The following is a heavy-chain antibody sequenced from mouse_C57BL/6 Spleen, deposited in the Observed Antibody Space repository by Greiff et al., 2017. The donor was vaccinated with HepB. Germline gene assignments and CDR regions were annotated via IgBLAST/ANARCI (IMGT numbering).Heavy chain of an antibody. CDR2: INYDGSST. CDR1: GFTFSDYY. CDR3: ARDDGYGFAY. Sequence: EVKLMESEGGLVQPGRSMKLSCTASGFTFSDYYMAWVRQVPEKGLEWVANINYDGSSTYYLDSLKCRFIISRDNAKNILYLHMSSLKAEDTATYYCARDDGYGFAYWGQGTLVTGAA. D-gene: IGHD2-3*01. V-gene: IGHV5-16*01. J-gene: IGHJ3*01.